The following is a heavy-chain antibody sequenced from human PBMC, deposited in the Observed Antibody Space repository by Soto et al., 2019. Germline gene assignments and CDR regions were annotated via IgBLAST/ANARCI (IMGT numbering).Heavy chain of an antibody. Sequence: GGSLRLSCAASGFTFSDYYMSWIRQAPGKGLEWVSYISSSSGYTNYADSVKGRFTISRDNAKNSLYLQMNGLRAEDTAVYYCAKEYGRLDYWGQGTLVTVSS. D-gene: IGHD4-17*01. J-gene: IGHJ4*02. CDR3: AKEYGRLDY. CDR2: ISSSSGYT. V-gene: IGHV3-11*06. CDR1: GFTFSDYY.